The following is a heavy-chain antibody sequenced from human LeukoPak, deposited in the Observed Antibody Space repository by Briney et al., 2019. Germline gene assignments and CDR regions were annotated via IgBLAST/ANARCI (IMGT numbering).Heavy chain of an antibody. CDR1: GYTLTSYD. D-gene: IGHD3-16*01. CDR2: INTNNGDT. CDR3: AKGVWVGHGREYYLDY. J-gene: IGHJ4*02. V-gene: IGHV1-3*03. Sequence: ASVKVSCKASGYTLTSYDINWVRQATGQGLEWMGWINTNNGDTKYSQRFQGRLTITSDTSASTAYMELSSLTSEDMAVYYCAKGVWVGHGREYYLDYWGQGTLVTVSS.